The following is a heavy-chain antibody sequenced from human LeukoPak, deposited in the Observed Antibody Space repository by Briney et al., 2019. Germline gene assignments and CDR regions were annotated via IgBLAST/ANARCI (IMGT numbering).Heavy chain of an antibody. V-gene: IGHV4-39*07. CDR3: ARGLVGGPFDP. CDR1: GGPISSSSYY. Sequence: SETLSLTCTVSGGPISSSSYYWGWIRQPPGKGLEWIGSIYYSGSTYYNPSLKSRVTISVDTSKNQFSLKLSSVTAADTAVYYCARGLVGGPFDPWGQGTLVTVSS. J-gene: IGHJ5*02. D-gene: IGHD2-15*01. CDR2: IYYSGST.